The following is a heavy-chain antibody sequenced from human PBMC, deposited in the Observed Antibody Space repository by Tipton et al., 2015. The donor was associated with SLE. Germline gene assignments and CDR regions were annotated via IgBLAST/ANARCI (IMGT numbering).Heavy chain of an antibody. CDR3: ARRDGGGYFDL. J-gene: IGHJ2*01. Sequence: TLSLTCTVSGGSISSGGHYWSWIRQHPGKGLEWIGYIYYSGSTFYNPSLNSRVTISVDTSKNQFSLKLTSVTAADTAVYYCARRDGGGYFDLWGRGSLSLSPQ. D-gene: IGHD3-16*01. V-gene: IGHV4-31*03. CDR1: GGSISSGGHY. CDR2: IYYSGST.